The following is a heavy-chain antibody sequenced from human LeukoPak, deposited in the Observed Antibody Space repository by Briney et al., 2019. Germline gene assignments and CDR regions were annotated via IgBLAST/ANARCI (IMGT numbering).Heavy chain of an antibody. Sequence: GGSLRLSCAASGFTFSSYSMNWVRQAPGKGLEWVSYISSSSSYIYYADSVKGRFTISRDNAKNSLYLQMNSLRAEDTAVYYCARGSDYYGSGSYPDYWGQGTLVTVSS. J-gene: IGHJ4*02. V-gene: IGHV3-21*05. D-gene: IGHD3-10*01. CDR2: ISSSSSYI. CDR1: GFTFSSYS. CDR3: ARGSDYYGSGSYPDY.